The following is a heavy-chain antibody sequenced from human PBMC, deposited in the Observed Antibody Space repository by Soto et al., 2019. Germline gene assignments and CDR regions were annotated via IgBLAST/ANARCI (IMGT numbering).Heavy chain of an antibody. Sequence: QVQLVESGGGVVQPGRSLRLSCAASGFTFRTYGMHWVRQAPGKGLEWLAVISNTGINKYYADSVKGRFTSSRDNSRDNLFLKMNSLRGEDTAIYYCAKVIRADSTSSNFYYYSGLDVWGQGTTVTVSS. CDR2: ISNTGINK. J-gene: IGHJ6*02. V-gene: IGHV3-30*18. D-gene: IGHD6-6*01. CDR1: GFTFRTYG. CDR3: AKVIRADSTSSNFYYYSGLDV.